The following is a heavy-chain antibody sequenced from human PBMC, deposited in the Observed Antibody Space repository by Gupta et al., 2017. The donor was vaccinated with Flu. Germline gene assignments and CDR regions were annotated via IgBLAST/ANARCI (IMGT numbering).Heavy chain of an antibody. CDR2: INPSGGST. D-gene: IGHD3-3*01. CDR1: GYTFTSNY. V-gene: IGHV1-46*01. J-gene: IGHJ4*02. CDR3: ARGQDYDFWSGYSAVDY. Sequence: QVQLVQSGAEVKKPGASVKVSCKASGYTFTSNYLHWVRQAPGQGLEWMGIINPSGGSTSYTQKFQGRVTMTRDTSTSTVYMELSSLRSEDTAVYYCARGQDYDFWSGYSAVDYWGQGTLVTVSS.